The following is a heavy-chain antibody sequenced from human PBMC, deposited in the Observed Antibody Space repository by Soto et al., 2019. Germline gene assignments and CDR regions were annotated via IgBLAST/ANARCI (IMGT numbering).Heavy chain of an antibody. CDR1: GFTFSSYW. J-gene: IGHJ4*02. Sequence: EVQLVESGGGLVQPGGSLRLSCAASGFTFSSYWMHWVRQAPGKGLVWVSRINTDGSTTTYADSVGGRFTISRDNAKNKLYLEVNSLRAGDTAVYYCAREGSSSWFRALDYWGQGTLVTVSS. V-gene: IGHV3-74*01. CDR2: INTDGSTT. D-gene: IGHD6-13*01. CDR3: AREGSSSWFRALDY.